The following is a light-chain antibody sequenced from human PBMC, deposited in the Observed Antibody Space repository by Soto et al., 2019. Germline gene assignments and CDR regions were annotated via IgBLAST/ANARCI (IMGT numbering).Light chain of an antibody. V-gene: IGKV3-11*01. J-gene: IGKJ5*01. Sequence: EIVLTQSPATLSLSPGESATLSCRASQSVSNYLAWYQQKPGQAPRLLIHDASNRATGIPARFSGSGSGTDFTLTISSLELEDFAVYYCQQRSSWPPITFGQGTRLEIK. CDR3: QQRSSWPPIT. CDR2: DAS. CDR1: QSVSNY.